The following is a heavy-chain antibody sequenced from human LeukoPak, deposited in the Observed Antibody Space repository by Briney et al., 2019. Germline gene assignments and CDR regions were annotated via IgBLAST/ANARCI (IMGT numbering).Heavy chain of an antibody. D-gene: IGHD2-2*01. J-gene: IGHJ3*02. CDR1: GGSFSGYY. Sequence: TETLSPTCAVYGGSFSGYYWSWIRQPPGKGLEWIGEINHSGSTNYNPSLKSRVTISVDTSKNQFSLKLSSVTAADTAVYYCARVMDHCSSTSCYEGGRFAFDIWGQGTMVTVSS. CDR2: INHSGST. CDR3: ARVMDHCSSTSCYEGGRFAFDI. V-gene: IGHV4-34*01.